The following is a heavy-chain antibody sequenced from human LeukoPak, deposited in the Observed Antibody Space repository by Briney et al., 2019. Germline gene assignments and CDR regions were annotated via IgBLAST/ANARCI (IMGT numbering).Heavy chain of an antibody. CDR2: IYSSGST. CDR3: AKSGGYGLIDY. Sequence: SETLSLTCAVSGASVSGSNYYWGWIRQPRGKGLEWIGNIYSSGSTYYNASLQSRVTISIDTSKNQFSLRLNSVTAADTAMYFCAKSGGYGLIDYWGQGTRVIVSS. J-gene: IGHJ4*02. D-gene: IGHD1-26*01. V-gene: IGHV4-39*01. CDR1: GASVSGSNYY.